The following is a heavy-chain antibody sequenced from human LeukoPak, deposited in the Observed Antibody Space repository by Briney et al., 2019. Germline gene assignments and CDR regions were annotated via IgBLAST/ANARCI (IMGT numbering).Heavy chain of an antibody. J-gene: IGHJ4*02. Sequence: ASVKVSCKAFGYTFTSNYMHWVRQAPGQGPEWMGVISPSGGSTTYAQKFQGRVTLTRDMSTSTDYLELSSLRSEDTAVYYCARDPLRRFGTSFRASGYFDYWGQGTLVTVSS. CDR1: GYTFTSNY. D-gene: IGHD3-10*01. V-gene: IGHV1-46*01. CDR2: ISPSGGST. CDR3: ARDPLRRFGTSFRASGYFDY.